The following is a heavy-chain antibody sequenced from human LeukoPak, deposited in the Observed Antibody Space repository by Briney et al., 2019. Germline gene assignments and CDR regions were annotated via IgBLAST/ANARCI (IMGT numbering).Heavy chain of an antibody. V-gene: IGHV3-66*04. CDR1: QFTVSSNY. J-gene: IGHJ4*02. Sequence: HPGWSLILSGAASQFTVSSNYMSWLHQAPGKGLDWVSVIYSGSSTYYADSVKGRFTISRDNSKNTLYLQMNSLRAEDTAVYYCARPKGRWELILDYWGQGTLVTVSS. CDR3: ARPKGRWELILDY. CDR2: IYSGSST. D-gene: IGHD1-26*01.